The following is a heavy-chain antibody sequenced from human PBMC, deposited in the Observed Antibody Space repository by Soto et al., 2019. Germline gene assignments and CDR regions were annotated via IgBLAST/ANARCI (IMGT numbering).Heavy chain of an antibody. D-gene: IGHD3-22*01. CDR1: GGTFSSYA. Sequence: SVKVSCKASGGTFSSYAMSWVRQAPGQGLEWMGGIIPIFGTANYAQKFQGRVTITADESTSTAYMELSSLRSEDTAVYYCARGGSYYDSSALHGAFDIWGQGTMVTVSS. CDR2: IIPIFGTA. J-gene: IGHJ3*02. V-gene: IGHV1-69*13. CDR3: ARGGSYYDSSALHGAFDI.